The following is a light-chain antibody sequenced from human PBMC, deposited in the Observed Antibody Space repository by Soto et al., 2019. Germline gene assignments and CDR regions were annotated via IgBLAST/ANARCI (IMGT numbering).Light chain of an antibody. CDR2: AAS. V-gene: IGKV1-39*01. J-gene: IGKJ4*01. CDR1: QTIDTY. Sequence: DIQLTQSPSSLSASVGDTVTITCRASQTIDTYLNWYQHKPGKAPYLLIYAASNLQTGVPSRFRGSGSETEFALTISSLEPEDFATYYCQQSDGTPPLTFGGGTKVEI. CDR3: QQSDGTPPLT.